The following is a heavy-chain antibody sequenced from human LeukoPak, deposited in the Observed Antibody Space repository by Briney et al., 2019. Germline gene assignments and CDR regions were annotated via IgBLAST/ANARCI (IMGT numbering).Heavy chain of an antibody. CDR3: ALGELRDGYNSYFHY. J-gene: IGHJ4*02. CDR1: GGSFSGFY. D-gene: IGHD5-24*01. CDR2: INHSGST. V-gene: IGHV4-34*01. Sequence: SETLSLTCAVYGGSFSGFYWSWIRQPPGKGLEWIGEINHSGSTNYNPSLKSRVTISVDTSKNQFSLRLSSVTAADTAVYYCALGELRDGYNSYFHYWGQGTLVTVSS.